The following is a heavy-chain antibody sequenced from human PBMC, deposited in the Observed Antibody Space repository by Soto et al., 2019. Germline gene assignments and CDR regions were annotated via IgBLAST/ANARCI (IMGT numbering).Heavy chain of an antibody. CDR2: LYDVDGS. D-gene: IGHD1-1*01. J-gene: IGHJ3*01. V-gene: IGHV3-53*01. CDR3: ATWHEREHAYDV. CDR1: GLTVSGKKY. Sequence: DVQLVESGGGLMKPGESLRLSCAASGLTVSGKKYVAWVRQAPGKGLEWVSALYDVDGSFYADSVKGRFTTSSDSSKTTGYLQLNGLRPDDTAVYYCATWHEREHAYDVWGQGTTVTVSS.